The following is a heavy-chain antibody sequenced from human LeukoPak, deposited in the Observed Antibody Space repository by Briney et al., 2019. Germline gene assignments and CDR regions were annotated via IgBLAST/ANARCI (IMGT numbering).Heavy chain of an antibody. CDR2: VYYSGST. V-gene: IGHV4-59*01. CDR1: SGSISGYY. J-gene: IGHJ4*02. D-gene: IGHD6-6*01. Sequence: PSETLSLTCTVSSGSISGYYCSWIRQSPGKGLEWIGYVYYSGSTNYNPSLKSRVTISVDTSKKQFSLKLTSVTAADTAMYFCASYSISETRSFFDSWGQGTLVTVSS. CDR3: ASYSISETRSFFDS.